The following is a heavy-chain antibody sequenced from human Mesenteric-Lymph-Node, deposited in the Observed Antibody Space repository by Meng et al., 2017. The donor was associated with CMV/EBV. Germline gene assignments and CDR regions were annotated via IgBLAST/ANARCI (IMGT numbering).Heavy chain of an antibody. D-gene: IGHD3-3*01. J-gene: IGHJ4*02. Sequence: GESLKISCEASGFAFSDYYMSWIRQTPGKGLEWVSYIGIHGISGFTTYYEDSVKGRFAISRDNAKNSLYLQMNSLRAEDSAVYYCARVGHTIFGVRPPDFWGRGTLVTVSS. V-gene: IGHV3-11*01. CDR2: IGIHGISGFTT. CDR1: GFAFSDYY. CDR3: ARVGHTIFGVRPPDF.